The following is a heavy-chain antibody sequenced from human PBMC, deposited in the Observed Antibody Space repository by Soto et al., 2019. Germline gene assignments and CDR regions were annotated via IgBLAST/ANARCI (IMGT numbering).Heavy chain of an antibody. J-gene: IGHJ4*02. CDR2: ISWNSGSI. CDR1: GFTFDDYA. V-gene: IGHV3-9*01. D-gene: IGHD3-3*01. Sequence: GGSLRLSCAASGFTFDDYAMHWVRQAPGKGLEWVSGISWNSGSIGYADSVKGRFTISRDNSKKTLYLQMDSLRADDTAVFYCAKGKANTVFGVDTLFDYWGQGTQVTVSS. CDR3: AKGKANTVFGVDTLFDY.